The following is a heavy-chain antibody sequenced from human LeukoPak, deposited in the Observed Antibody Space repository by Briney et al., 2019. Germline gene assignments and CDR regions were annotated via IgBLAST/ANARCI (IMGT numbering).Heavy chain of an antibody. J-gene: IGHJ4*02. D-gene: IGHD6-13*01. CDR2: ISGSGARK. V-gene: IGHV3-23*01. CDR1: GFTFNSYV. Sequence: GGSLRLSCAASGFTFNSYVMSWVRQASGKGLEWVSSISGSGARKYYSDSVTGRFTISRDNSKNTVYLQMNSLRAEDTAVYYCAKDRLIFTSSWPYWGQGTLVTVSS. CDR3: AKDRLIFTSSWPY.